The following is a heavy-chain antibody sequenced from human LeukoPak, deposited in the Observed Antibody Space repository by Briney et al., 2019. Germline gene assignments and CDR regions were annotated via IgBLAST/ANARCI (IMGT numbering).Heavy chain of an antibody. CDR3: AREIRFGELFDY. Sequence: PSETLSLTCTVSGGSISSGDYYWSWIRQPPGKGLEWIGYIYYSGCTYYNPSLKSRVTISVDTSKNQFSLKLSSVTAADTAVYYCAREIRFGELFDYWGQGTLVTVSS. CDR1: GGSISSGDYY. J-gene: IGHJ4*02. D-gene: IGHD3-10*01. V-gene: IGHV4-30-4*01. CDR2: IYYSGCT.